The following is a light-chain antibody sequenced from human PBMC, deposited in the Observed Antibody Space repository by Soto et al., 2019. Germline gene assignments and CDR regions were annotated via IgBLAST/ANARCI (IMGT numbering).Light chain of an antibody. CDR1: QSVSNNY. CDR3: HQRNNWPPVN. V-gene: IGKV3-11*02. J-gene: IGKJ4*01. CDR2: DAS. Sequence: EIVLTQSPGTLSLSPGERATLSCRASQSVSNNYLAWYQQKPGQAPRLLIYDASNRATGIPARFSGSGSGRDFTLTISSLEPEDFGVYYCHQRNNWPPVNFGGRAKLDIK.